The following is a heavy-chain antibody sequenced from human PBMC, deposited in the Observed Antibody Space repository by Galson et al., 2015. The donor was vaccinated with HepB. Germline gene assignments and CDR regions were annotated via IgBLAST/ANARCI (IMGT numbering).Heavy chain of an antibody. D-gene: IGHD6-13*01. Sequence: SVKVSCKASGYTFTNYAINWVRQAPGQRPEWLGWINTNTGDPTYAQGFTGRFVFSLDTSVSTAYLQISSLKAEDTAIYYCVRDQAAANNWFDPWGQGTLVTVSS. CDR2: INTNTGDP. V-gene: IGHV7-4-1*02. CDR3: VRDQAAANNWFDP. CDR1: GYTFTNYA. J-gene: IGHJ5*02.